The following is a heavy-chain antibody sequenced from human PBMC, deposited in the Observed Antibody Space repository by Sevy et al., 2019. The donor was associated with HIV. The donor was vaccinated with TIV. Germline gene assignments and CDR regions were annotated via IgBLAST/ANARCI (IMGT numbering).Heavy chain of an antibody. CDR2: FHVDGES. D-gene: IGHD2-2*01. CDR3: ATDIAVGRDY. V-gene: IGHV1-24*01. Sequence: ASVKVSCKVSGYTLSKLSMHWVRQAPGKGLEWMGGFHVDGESMYARKFQGRVTMTEDTSTDTAYMELISLRSEDTAVYYCATDIAVGRDYWGQGTLVTVSS. J-gene: IGHJ4*02. CDR1: GYTLSKLS.